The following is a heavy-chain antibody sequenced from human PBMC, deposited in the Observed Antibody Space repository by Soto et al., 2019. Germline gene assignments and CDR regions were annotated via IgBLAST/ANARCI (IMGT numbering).Heavy chain of an antibody. Sequence: XATLWLTCTVSGYRFSSDSLYWSWLRHPPGKALEWIGYIYNDGTTYYNPSLQSRVTMSINTTKNQFSLKLSSVTAADTAIYYCASEGGVLRLSNLLDPWGQGTLVTVSS. V-gene: IGHV4-61*01. J-gene: IGHJ5*02. CDR1: GYRFSSDSLY. CDR3: ASEGGVLRLSNLLDP. D-gene: IGHD3-3*01. CDR2: IYNDGTT.